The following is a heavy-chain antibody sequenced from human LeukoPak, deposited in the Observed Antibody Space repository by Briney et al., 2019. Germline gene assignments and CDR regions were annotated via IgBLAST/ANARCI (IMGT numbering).Heavy chain of an antibody. CDR2: ISWKSGSI. D-gene: IGHD4-23*01. Sequence: GGSLRLSCAASGFAFSSYWMSWVRQAPGKGLEWVSGISWKSGSIGYADSVKGRFTISRDNAKSSLYLQMNSPRPEDTALYYCAKDRTTVAIGAFDVWGQGTMVSVSS. V-gene: IGHV3-9*01. CDR1: GFAFSSYW. CDR3: AKDRTTVAIGAFDV. J-gene: IGHJ3*01.